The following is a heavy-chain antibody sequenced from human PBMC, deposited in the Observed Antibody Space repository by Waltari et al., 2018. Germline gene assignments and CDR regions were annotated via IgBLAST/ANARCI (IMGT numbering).Heavy chain of an antibody. CDR1: GESFSGYY. Sequence: QVQLQQWGAGLLKPSETLSLTCAVYGESFSGYYWSWIRQPPGKGLEWIGESNHSGSTNYDPSLKSRVTISVDKSKNQFSLKLSSVTAADTAVYYCARGQYQLQDWFDPWGQGTLVTVSS. V-gene: IGHV4-34*01. CDR2: SNHSGST. D-gene: IGHD2-2*01. J-gene: IGHJ5*02. CDR3: ARGQYQLQDWFDP.